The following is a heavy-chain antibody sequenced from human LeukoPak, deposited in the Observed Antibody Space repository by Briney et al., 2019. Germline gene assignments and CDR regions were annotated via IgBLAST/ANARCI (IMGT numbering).Heavy chain of an antibody. V-gene: IGHV1-69*05. J-gene: IGHJ4*02. CDR3: ARVIRGSYYLDY. CDR1: GGTFSSYA. CDR2: IIPIFGTA. Sequence: SVKVSCKASGGTFSSYAISWVRQAPGQGLEWMGGIIPIFGTANYAQKFQGRVTITTDESTSTAYMELSSLRSEDTAVYYCARVIRGSYYLDYWGQGTLVTVSS. D-gene: IGHD1-26*01.